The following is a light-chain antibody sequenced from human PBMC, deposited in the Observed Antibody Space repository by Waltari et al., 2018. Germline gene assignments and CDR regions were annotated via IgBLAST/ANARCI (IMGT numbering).Light chain of an antibody. J-gene: IGKJ4*01. CDR2: WAF. V-gene: IGKV4-1*01. Sequence: DIVMTKSPESLGVSLGERATINCKSSHRVLHSSNSKNYLGWYQQKPGQPPELLIYWAFSRDSCFPDRFSCGVSVTDSTLDISSLLTKYVAVDCCQQYYSTPTFGGATTVEIK. CDR3: QQYYSTPT. CDR1: HRVLHSSNSKNY.